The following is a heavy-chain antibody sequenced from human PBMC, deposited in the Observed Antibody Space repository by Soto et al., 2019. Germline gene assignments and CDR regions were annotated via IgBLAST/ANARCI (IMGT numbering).Heavy chain of an antibody. J-gene: IGHJ6*03. Sequence: QVQLQESGPGLVKPSETLSLTCAVSGGSISISNWWSWVSQTPGKGLEWIGQIHHSGSTNYSPSLTSRVTISVDKSKNQFSLKMNSVTAADTAVYYCARGGYYFYMDVWGKGTTVTVSS. CDR1: GGSISISNW. D-gene: IGHD1-26*01. CDR2: IHHSGST. CDR3: ARGGYYFYMDV. V-gene: IGHV4-4*02.